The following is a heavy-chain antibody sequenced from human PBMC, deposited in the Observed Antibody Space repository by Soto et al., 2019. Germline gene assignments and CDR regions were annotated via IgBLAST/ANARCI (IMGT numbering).Heavy chain of an antibody. Sequence: QVQLQESGPGLVKPSETLSLTCAVSGASIRSYHWSWIRQPAGKGLEWIGRMQHTGNTNYNPSLKRRVTLSVDTSKNQISLKMTSVTAADTAVYFCAKDVSSRRWFDPWGQGILVIVSS. D-gene: IGHD3-16*01. CDR3: AKDVSSRRWFDP. V-gene: IGHV4-4*07. CDR2: MQHTGNT. CDR1: GASIRSYH. J-gene: IGHJ5*02.